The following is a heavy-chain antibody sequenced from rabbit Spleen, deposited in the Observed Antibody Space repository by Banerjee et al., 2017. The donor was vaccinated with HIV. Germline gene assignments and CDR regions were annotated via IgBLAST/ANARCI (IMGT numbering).Heavy chain of an antibody. D-gene: IGHD8-1*01. J-gene: IGHJ6*01. CDR2: IYISGGST. Sequence: VESGGDLVKPGAPLILTCTASGVSFSFSNYMCWVRQAPGKGLEWIGCIYISGGSTFYANWAKGRFTISETSSTTVTLQMTSLTAADTATYFCARDTGTSFSTYGMDLWGPGTLVTVS. V-gene: IGHV1S40*01. CDR1: GVSFSFSNY. CDR3: ARDTGTSFSTYGMDL.